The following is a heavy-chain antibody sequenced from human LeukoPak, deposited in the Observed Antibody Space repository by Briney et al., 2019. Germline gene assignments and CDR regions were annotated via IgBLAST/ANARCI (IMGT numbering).Heavy chain of an antibody. V-gene: IGHV1-24*01. CDR2: FDPEDGET. CDR3: ARDSNLYYDFWSGYGYYYYGMDV. J-gene: IGHJ6*02. Sequence: ASVKVSCKVSGYTLTELSMHWVRQAPGKGLEWMGGFDPEDGETIYAQKFQGRVTMTRDTSISTAYMELSRLRSDDTAVYYCARDSNLYYDFWSGYGYYYYGMDVWGQGTTVTVSS. D-gene: IGHD3-3*01. CDR1: GYTLTELS.